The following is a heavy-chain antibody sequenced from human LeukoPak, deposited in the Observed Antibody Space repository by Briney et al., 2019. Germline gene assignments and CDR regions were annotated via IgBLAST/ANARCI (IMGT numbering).Heavy chain of an antibody. D-gene: IGHD6-6*01. CDR2: IYYSGST. J-gene: IGHJ4*02. CDR3: ARDRRNFDY. Sequence: MPSETLSLTCTVSGGSISSYYWSWIRQPPGKGLEWIGYIYYSGSTYYNPSLKSRVTISVDTSKNQFSLKLSSVTAADTAVYYCARDRRNFDYWGQGTLVTVSS. V-gene: IGHV4-59*12. CDR1: GGSISSYY.